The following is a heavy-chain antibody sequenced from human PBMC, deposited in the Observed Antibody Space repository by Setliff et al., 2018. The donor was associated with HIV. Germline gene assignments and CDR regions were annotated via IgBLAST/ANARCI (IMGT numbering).Heavy chain of an antibody. Sequence: GGSLRLSCAASGFTFDDYAMHWVRQAPGKGLEWVSGISWNSGNIGYGDSVEGRFTVSRDNAKNSLYLQMDSLRPEDTAFYYCARDEAIEGALTYFDLWGRGTLVTVSS. V-gene: IGHV3-9*01. D-gene: IGHD1-26*01. CDR1: GFTFDDYA. CDR2: ISWNSGNI. J-gene: IGHJ2*01. CDR3: ARDEAIEGALTYFDL.